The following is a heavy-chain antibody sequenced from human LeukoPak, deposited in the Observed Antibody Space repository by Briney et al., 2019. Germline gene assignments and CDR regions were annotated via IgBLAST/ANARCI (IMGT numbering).Heavy chain of an antibody. Sequence: ASVKVSCKASGYTFTSYGISWVRQAPGQGLEWMGWISAYNGNTNYAQKLQGRVTMTTDTSTSTAYMELRSLRSDGTAVYYCARDSMDTAMVLGDYWGQGTLVTVSS. J-gene: IGHJ4*02. CDR1: GYTFTSYG. D-gene: IGHD5-18*01. CDR2: ISAYNGNT. CDR3: ARDSMDTAMVLGDY. V-gene: IGHV1-18*01.